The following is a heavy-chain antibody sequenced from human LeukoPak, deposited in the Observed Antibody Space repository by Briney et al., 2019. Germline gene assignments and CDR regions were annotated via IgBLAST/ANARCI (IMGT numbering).Heavy chain of an antibody. CDR2: IGGAGTT. V-gene: IGHV3-23*01. D-gene: IGHD4-17*01. CDR1: GFTFSSYS. CDR3: ARDQGMTTVTTYFDY. Sequence: PGGSLRLSCAASGFTFSSYSMSWVRQAPGKGLEWVSTIGGAGTTENADSVKGRFTISRDNSKNTLYLQMNSLRAEDTAVYYCARDQGMTTVTTYFDYWGQGTLVTVSS. J-gene: IGHJ4*02.